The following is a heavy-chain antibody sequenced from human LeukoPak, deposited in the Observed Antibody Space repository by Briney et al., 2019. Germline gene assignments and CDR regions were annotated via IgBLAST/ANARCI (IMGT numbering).Heavy chain of an antibody. D-gene: IGHD1-26*01. J-gene: IGHJ4*02. Sequence: AASVKVSCKASGYTFTGYYMHWVRQAPAQGLEWMGWINPNSGGTNYAQKFQGRVTMTRDTSISTAYMELSRLRSDDTAVYYCARDPDGYSGSYTGYWGQGTLVTVSS. CDR3: ARDPDGYSGSYTGY. CDR2: INPNSGGT. CDR1: GYTFTGYY. V-gene: IGHV1-2*02.